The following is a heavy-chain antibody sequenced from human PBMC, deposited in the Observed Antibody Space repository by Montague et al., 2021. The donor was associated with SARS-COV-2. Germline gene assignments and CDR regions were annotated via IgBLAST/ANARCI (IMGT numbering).Heavy chain of an antibody. CDR1: GGSISSSSYY. CDR3: ARHLRVTTVTSHMYHYAMDV. Sequence: SETLSLTCTVSGGSISSSSYYWGWLRQPPGKGLEWIGSIYYSGSTYYNPSLTSRVTISVDTSKNQVSLKLTSVTAADTAVYYCARHLRVTTVTSHMYHYAMDVWGQGTTVTVSS. D-gene: IGHD4-11*01. J-gene: IGHJ6*02. V-gene: IGHV4-39*01. CDR2: IYYSGST.